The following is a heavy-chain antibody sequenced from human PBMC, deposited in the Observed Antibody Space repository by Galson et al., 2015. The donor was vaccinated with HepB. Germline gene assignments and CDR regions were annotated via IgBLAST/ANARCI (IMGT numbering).Heavy chain of an antibody. CDR1: GFTFSRYT. Sequence: SLRLSCAASGFTFSRYTMSWVRQAPGKELEWVSAISDGGGSTYLADSVEGRFTISRDNSRNTLYLQMNSLRAEDTAMYYCAKGSSASRPYYVDYWGQGTMVTVSS. V-gene: IGHV3-23*01. CDR3: AKGSSASRPYYVDY. J-gene: IGHJ3*01. D-gene: IGHD3-9*01. CDR2: ISDGGGST.